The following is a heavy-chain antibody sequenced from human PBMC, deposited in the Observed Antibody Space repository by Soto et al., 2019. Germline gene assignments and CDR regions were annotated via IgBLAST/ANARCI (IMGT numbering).Heavy chain of an antibody. J-gene: IGHJ6*02. D-gene: IGHD1-7*01. CDR3: ARGHWNYPNYYYGMDV. V-gene: IGHV3-48*02. Sequence: GGSLRLSCAASGFTFSSYSMDWVRQAPGKGLEWVSYISSSSSTIYYADSVKGRFTISRDNAKNSLYLQMNSLRDEDTAVYYCARGHWNYPNYYYGMDVWGQGTTVTVSS. CDR2: ISSSSSTI. CDR1: GFTFSSYS.